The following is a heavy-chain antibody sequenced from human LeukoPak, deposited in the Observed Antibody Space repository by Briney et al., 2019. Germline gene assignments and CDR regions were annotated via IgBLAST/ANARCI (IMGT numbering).Heavy chain of an antibody. CDR3: ARGPAAVHP. Sequence: SETLSLTCAVCGYPLTNHYWIWIRQPPGKGLEWIGEILHTGSTNYNPSLKSRVTISVDTSKNHFFLNLTSVTAADTAVYYCARGPAAVHPWGQGTLVTVSS. CDR1: GYPLTNHY. J-gene: IGHJ5*02. V-gene: IGHV4-34*12. CDR2: ILHTGST. D-gene: IGHD6-13*01.